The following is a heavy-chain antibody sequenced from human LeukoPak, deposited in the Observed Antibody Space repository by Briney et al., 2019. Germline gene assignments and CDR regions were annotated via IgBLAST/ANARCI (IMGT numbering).Heavy chain of an antibody. D-gene: IGHD3-10*01. CDR1: GGSIARYY. J-gene: IGHJ3*02. CDR2: IYYSGST. Sequence: PSETLSLTCTVSGGSIARYYWSWIRQPPGKGLEWNGFIYYSGSTNYNPSLRSRVTISVDTSKNQFSLKLSSVTAADAAVYYCAREGNYYGSVTYYGDACDIWGQGSKVIVSS. V-gene: IGHV4-59*01. CDR3: AREGNYYGSVTYYGDACDI.